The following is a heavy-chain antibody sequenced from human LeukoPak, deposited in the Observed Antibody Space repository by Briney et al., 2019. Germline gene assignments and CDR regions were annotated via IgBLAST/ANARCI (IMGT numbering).Heavy chain of an antibody. CDR3: TRDSGIYNWFDP. Sequence: AGGSLRLSCAASGFTFSGSAIHWVRQSSGKGLEWGGQIDKKDKGYATATAYAASGKDRFAISRDDSINTAYLQMKSLKTEDTALYYCTRDSGIYNWFDPWGQGTLVTVSS. J-gene: IGHJ5*02. D-gene: IGHD1-26*01. CDR2: IDKKDKGYATAT. V-gene: IGHV3-73*01. CDR1: GFTFSGSA.